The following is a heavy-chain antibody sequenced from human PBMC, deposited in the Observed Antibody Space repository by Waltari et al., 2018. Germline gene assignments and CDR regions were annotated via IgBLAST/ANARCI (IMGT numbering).Heavy chain of an antibody. CDR3: ASRYYDSSGPWDFDY. V-gene: IGHV4-4*02. CDR1: GGSISSSNW. CDR2: IYHSGGT. Sequence: QVQLQESGPGLVKPSGTLSLTCAVSGGSISSSNWWSWVRQPPGKGLEWIGEIYHSGGTNYNPSLKSRGTISVDKSKNQFSLKLSSVTAADTAVYYCASRYYDSSGPWDFDYWGQGTLVTVSS. D-gene: IGHD3-22*01. J-gene: IGHJ4*02.